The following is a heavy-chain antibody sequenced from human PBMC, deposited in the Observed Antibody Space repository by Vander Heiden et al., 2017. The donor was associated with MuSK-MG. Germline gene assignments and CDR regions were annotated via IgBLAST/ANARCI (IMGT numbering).Heavy chain of an antibody. J-gene: IGHJ3*02. CDR1: GFTFSTYG. V-gene: IGHV3-30*03. Sequence: QVQLVESGGGVVQPGRSLRLSCAASGFTFSTYGMPGVRQAPGKGLEWVAVISYDGSNKYYADSVKGRFTISRDNSKNTLYLQMNSLRAEDTAVYYCAAGVGMGAPTGDVGAFDIWGQGTMVTVSS. D-gene: IGHD1-26*01. CDR3: AAGVGMGAPTGDVGAFDI. CDR2: ISYDGSNK.